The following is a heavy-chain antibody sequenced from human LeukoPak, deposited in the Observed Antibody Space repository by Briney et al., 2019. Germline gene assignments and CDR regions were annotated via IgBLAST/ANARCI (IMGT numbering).Heavy chain of an antibody. CDR1: GYSFASYG. Sequence: GASVKVSCKASGYSFASYGISWVRLAPGQGLEWMGWISAYNGNTNYAQKLQGRVTMTTDTSTSTAFMELRSLRSDDTAVYYCARVMDGYNHFDHWAQGTLVTVSS. D-gene: IGHD5-24*01. V-gene: IGHV1-18*01. CDR3: ARVMDGYNHFDH. CDR2: ISAYNGNT. J-gene: IGHJ4*02.